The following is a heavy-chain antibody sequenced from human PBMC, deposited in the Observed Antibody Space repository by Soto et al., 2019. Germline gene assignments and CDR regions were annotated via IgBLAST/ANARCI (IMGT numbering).Heavy chain of an antibody. CDR1: GFSLTTSGVG. J-gene: IGHJ4*02. D-gene: IGHD3-3*01. V-gene: IGHV2-5*01. Sequence: QITLNESGPTVVKPAETLTLTCTFSGFSLTTSGVGVGWIRQSPGKAPEWLALIYWHDDKRYSASLKIRLTITKDTSKNQVVLTMASVDPADTATYYCAHRILRTVFGLVTTTAIYFDFWGQGTPVVVSS. CDR3: AHRILRTVFGLVTTTAIYFDF. CDR2: IYWHDDK.